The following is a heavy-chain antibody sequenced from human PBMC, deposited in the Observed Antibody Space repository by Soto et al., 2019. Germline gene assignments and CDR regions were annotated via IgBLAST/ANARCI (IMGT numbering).Heavy chain of an antibody. CDR1: GYTFTSYD. J-gene: IGHJ4*02. D-gene: IGHD4-17*01. CDR3: ARGRTYGSLDY. Sequence: QVQLVQSGAEVKKPGASVKVSCKASGYTFTSYDINWVRRATGQGLEWMGWMNPNSSNRGYVQKFEGRVTMTRNTSISTAYIELSSLRSKDTTVYYCARGRTYGSLDYCGKGTLVTTSP. CDR2: MNPNSSNR. V-gene: IGHV1-8*01.